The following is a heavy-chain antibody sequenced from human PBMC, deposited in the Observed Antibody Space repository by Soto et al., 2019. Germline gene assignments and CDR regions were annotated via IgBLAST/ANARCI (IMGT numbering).Heavy chain of an antibody. J-gene: IGHJ6*03. CDR3: ARHSGKYCSGGSCYSSYYYYYYTDV. CDR2: IYPGDSDT. CDR1: GYSFTSYW. D-gene: IGHD2-15*01. Sequence: GESLKISCKGSGYSFTSYWIGWVRQMPGKGLEWMGIIYPGDSDTRYSPSFQGQVTISADKSISTAYLQWSSLKASDTAMYYCARHSGKYCSGGSCYSSYYYYYYTDVWGKGTTVTVSS. V-gene: IGHV5-51*01.